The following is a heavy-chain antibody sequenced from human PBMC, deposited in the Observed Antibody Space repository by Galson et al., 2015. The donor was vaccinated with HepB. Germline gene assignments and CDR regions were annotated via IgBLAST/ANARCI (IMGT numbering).Heavy chain of an antibody. CDR1: GFTFSSYG. V-gene: IGHV3-30*03. D-gene: IGHD6-13*01. J-gene: IGHJ4*02. CDR2: ISYDGSNK. Sequence: SLRLSCAASGFTFSSYGMHWVRQAPGKGLEWVAVISYDGSNKYYADSVKGRFTISRDNSKNTLYLQMNSLRAEDTAVYYCARPYSSSWNLGSDWGQGTLVTVSS. CDR3: ARPYSSSWNLGSD.